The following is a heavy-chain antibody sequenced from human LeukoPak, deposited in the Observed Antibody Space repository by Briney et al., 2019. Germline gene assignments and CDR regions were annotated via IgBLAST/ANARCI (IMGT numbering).Heavy chain of an antibody. CDR3: ARGYCSGSSCYSGFYFDY. V-gene: IGHV3-21*03. CDR2: ISSGGTYK. D-gene: IGHD2-15*01. J-gene: IGHJ4*02. CDR1: GFTFSSYA. Sequence: GGSLRLSCAASGFTFSSYAMSWVRQAPGKGLEWVSSISSGGTYKYYADSVKGRFTLSRDNAKNSLYLQMNSLRAEDTAVYYCARGYCSGSSCYSGFYFDYWGQGALVTVSS.